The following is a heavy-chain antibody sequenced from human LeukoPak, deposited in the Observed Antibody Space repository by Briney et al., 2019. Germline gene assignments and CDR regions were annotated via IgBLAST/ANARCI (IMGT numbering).Heavy chain of an antibody. J-gene: IGHJ4*02. CDR2: IRYDASGK. CDR3: AKGGYYGSGELYY. CDR1: GFTFSNYG. D-gene: IGHD3-10*01. Sequence: GGSLRLSCAASGFTFSNYGMHWVRQAPGKGLEWVAFIRYDASGKYYVDSVKGRFTVSRDNSKNTLYLQMNSLRAVYTAVDYCAKGGYYGSGELYYWGQGTLVTVSS. V-gene: IGHV3-30*02.